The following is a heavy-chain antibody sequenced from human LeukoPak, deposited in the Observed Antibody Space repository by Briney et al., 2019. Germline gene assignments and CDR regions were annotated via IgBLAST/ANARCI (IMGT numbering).Heavy chain of an antibody. CDR1: GGSISSYY. Sequence: SETLSLTCTVSGGSISSYYWSWIRQPAGKGLEWIGGIYTSGSTNYNPSLKSRVTMSVDTSKNQFSLKLSSVTAADTAVYYCARGRMVRGVIHHFDYWGQGTLVTVSS. D-gene: IGHD3-10*01. CDR2: IYTSGST. J-gene: IGHJ4*02. V-gene: IGHV4-4*07. CDR3: ARGRMVRGVIHHFDY.